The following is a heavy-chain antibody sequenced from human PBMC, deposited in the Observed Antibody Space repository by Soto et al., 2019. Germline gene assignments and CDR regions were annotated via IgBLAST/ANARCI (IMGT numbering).Heavy chain of an antibody. CDR1: GGTFSIYA. V-gene: IGHV1-69*13. CDR2: IIPIFGTA. D-gene: IGHD3-10*01. CDR3: ASVPLGGGASRGAFDY. Sequence: GASVKVSCKASGGTFSIYAISWVLQSAVQWLEWMGGIIPIFGTANYAQKFQGRVTITADESTSTAYMELSSLRSEDTAVYYCASVPLGGGASRGAFDYWGQGTLVTVSS. J-gene: IGHJ4*02.